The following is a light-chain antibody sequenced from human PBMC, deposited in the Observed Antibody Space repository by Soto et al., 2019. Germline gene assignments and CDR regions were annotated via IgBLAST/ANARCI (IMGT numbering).Light chain of an antibody. CDR3: QQANHFPLT. V-gene: IGKV1-12*01. J-gene: IGKJ4*01. CDR1: QNIGTW. Sequence: DIQMTQSPSSVSASIGDRVTITCRASQNIGTWLAWYQQKPGKAPKYLIYGAPSLLSGVPSRFSGSGSGTDFTLTISSLQPEDFASYFCQQANHFPLTFGGGTRVDIK. CDR2: GAP.